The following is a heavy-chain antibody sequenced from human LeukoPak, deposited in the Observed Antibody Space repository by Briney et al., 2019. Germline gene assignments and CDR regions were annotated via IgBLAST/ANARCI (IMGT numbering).Heavy chain of an antibody. J-gene: IGHJ5*02. CDR1: KFPFGSYW. V-gene: IGHV3-7*01. CDR2: IKQDGSEK. D-gene: IGHD3-22*01. Sequence: GGSLRLSCAVSKFPFGSYWMSWVRQAPGKGLEWLANIKQDGSEKNYVDSVKGRFTISRDNAKNSLYLQMNSLRAEDTAVYYCARALTYYYDSSGGKNWFDPWGQGTLVTVSS. CDR3: ARALTYYYDSSGGKNWFDP.